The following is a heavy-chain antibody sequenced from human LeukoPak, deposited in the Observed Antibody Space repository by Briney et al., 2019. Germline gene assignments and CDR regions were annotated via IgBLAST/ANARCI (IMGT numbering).Heavy chain of an antibody. V-gene: IGHV4-34*01. Sequence: SETLSLTCAVYGGSFSGYYWSWIRQPPGKGLEWIGEINHSGSTNYNPSLKSRVTISVDTSKNQFSLKVTSVTAADTAVYYCARDDRGQLWSSQFDYWGQGTLVTVSS. J-gene: IGHJ4*02. CDR2: INHSGST. CDR1: GGSFSGYY. D-gene: IGHD5-18*01. CDR3: ARDDRGQLWSSQFDY.